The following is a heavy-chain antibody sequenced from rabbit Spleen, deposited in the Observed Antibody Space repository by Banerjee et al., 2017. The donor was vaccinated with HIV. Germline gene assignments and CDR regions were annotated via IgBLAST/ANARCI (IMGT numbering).Heavy chain of an antibody. Sequence: QEQLEESGGGLVKPEGSLTLTCTASGFTISSYYYMCWVRQAPGKGLEWIACIYAGDGNTYYASWAKGRFTISKTSSTTVTLQMTGLTAADTATYFCARYGFGGWNADLWGQGTLVTVS. CDR3: ARYGFGGWNADL. V-gene: IGHV1S45*01. CDR1: GFTISSYYY. D-gene: IGHD5-1*01. CDR2: IYAGDGNT. J-gene: IGHJ3*01.